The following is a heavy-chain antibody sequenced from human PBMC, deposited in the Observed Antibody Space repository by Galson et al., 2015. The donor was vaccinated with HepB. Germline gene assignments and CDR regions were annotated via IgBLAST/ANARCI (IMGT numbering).Heavy chain of an antibody. CDR2: INPNSGGT. CDR1: GYTFTSYY. Sequence: SVKVSCKASGYTFTSYYMNWVRQAPGQGLEWMGWINPNSGGTNYAQKLQGRFTMTRDKSISTAYMELSRLRSDDTAVYYCARASSREYSQHWGQGTLVTVSS. CDR3: ARASSREYSQH. V-gene: IGHV1-2*02. J-gene: IGHJ1*01.